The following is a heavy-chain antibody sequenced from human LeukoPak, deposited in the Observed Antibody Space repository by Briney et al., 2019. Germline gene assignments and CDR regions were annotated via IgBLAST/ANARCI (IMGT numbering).Heavy chain of an antibody. CDR3: ARGPGGRRGYHPLEDYYYYYYMDV. V-gene: IGHV1-18*01. J-gene: IGHJ6*03. D-gene: IGHD3-22*01. CDR2: ISAYNGNT. CDR1: GYTFTSYG. Sequence: ASVKVSCKASGYTFTSYGISWVRQAPGQGLEWMGWISAYNGNTNNAQKLQGRVTMTTDTSTSTAYMELRSLRSDDTAVYYCARGPGGRRGYHPLEDYYYYYYMDVWGKGTTVTVSS.